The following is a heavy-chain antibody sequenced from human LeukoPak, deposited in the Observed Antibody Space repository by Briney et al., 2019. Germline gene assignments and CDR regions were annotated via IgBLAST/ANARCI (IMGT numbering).Heavy chain of an antibody. J-gene: IGHJ4*02. CDR2: IYYSGSI. D-gene: IGHD4-17*01. CDR1: GGSISSSSYY. Sequence: PSETLSLTRTVSGGSISSSSYYWGWLRQPPGKGLEWIGSIYYSGSIYYNPSLKSRVTISVDTSKNQFSLKLSSVTAADTAVYYCARDNDYGYYWGQGTLVTVSS. CDR3: ARDNDYGYY. V-gene: IGHV4-39*07.